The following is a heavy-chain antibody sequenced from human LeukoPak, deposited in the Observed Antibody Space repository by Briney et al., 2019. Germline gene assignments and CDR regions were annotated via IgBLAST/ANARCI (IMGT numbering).Heavy chain of an antibody. CDR3: ARNRRWLQFHYFDY. J-gene: IGHJ4*02. D-gene: IGHD5-24*01. CDR2: IYYSGST. V-gene: IGHV4-59*01. Sequence: SETLSLTCTVSGVSISSYYWSWLRQPPGKGLEWLGYIYYSGSTNYNPSLKSRVTISVDTSKNQFSLKLSSVTAADTAVYYCARNRRWLQFHYFDYWGQGTLVTVSS. CDR1: GVSISSYY.